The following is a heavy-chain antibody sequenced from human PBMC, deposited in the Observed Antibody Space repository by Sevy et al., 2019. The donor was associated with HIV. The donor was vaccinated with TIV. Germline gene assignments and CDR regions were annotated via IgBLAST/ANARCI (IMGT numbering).Heavy chain of an antibody. CDR2: IYSGGST. J-gene: IGHJ6*02. CDR3: AREGGYCSGGSCYPWYYYGMDV. CDR1: GFTVSSNY. Sequence: GGSLRLSCAASGFTVSSNYMSWVRQAPGKGLEWVSVIYSGGSTYYADSVKGRFTISRDNSKNTRYLQMNSLRAEDTAVYYCAREGGYCSGGSCYPWYYYGMDVWGQGTTVTVSS. D-gene: IGHD2-15*01. V-gene: IGHV3-53*01.